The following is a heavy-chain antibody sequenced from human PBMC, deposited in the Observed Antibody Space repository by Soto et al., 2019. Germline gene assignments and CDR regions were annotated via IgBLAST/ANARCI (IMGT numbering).Heavy chain of an antibody. CDR2: MNPNSGNT. CDR1: GYTFTSYD. J-gene: IGHJ4*02. Sequence: QVQLVQSGAEVKKPGASVKVSCKASGYTFTSYDINWVRQATGQGLEWMGWMNPNSGNTAYAQKFQGRVTMTRNNSISTAYMELSSLRSEDTAVYYCARERSSGWYVDYWGQGTLVTVSS. CDR3: ARERSSGWYVDY. D-gene: IGHD6-19*01. V-gene: IGHV1-8*01.